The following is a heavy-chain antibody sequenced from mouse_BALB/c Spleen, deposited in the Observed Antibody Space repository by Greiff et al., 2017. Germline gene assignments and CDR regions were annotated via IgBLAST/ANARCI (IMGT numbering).Heavy chain of an antibody. CDR3: ARRSSGYVGFAY. CDR1: GYTFSSYW. J-gene: IGHJ3*01. D-gene: IGHD3-1*01. CDR2: ILPGSGST. Sequence: QVQLQQSGAELMKPGASVKISCKATGYTFSSYWIEWVKQRPGHGLEWIGEILPGSGSTNYNEKFKGKATFTADTSSNTAYMQLSSLTSEDSAVYYCARRSSGYVGFAYWGQGTLVTVSA. V-gene: IGHV1-9*01.